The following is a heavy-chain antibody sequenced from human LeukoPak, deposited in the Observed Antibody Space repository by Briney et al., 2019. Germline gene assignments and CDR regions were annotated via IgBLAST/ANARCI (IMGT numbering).Heavy chain of an antibody. J-gene: IGHJ4*02. CDR1: GFTFSSYW. D-gene: IGHD3-10*01. V-gene: IGHV4-34*01. CDR3: ARDGVRGVTPDY. Sequence: PGGSLRLSCAASGFTFSSYWMSWVRQAPGKGLEWIGEINHSGSTNYNPSLKSRVTISVDTSKNQFSLKLSSVTAADTAVYYCARDGVRGVTPDYWGQGTLVTVSS. CDR2: INHSGST.